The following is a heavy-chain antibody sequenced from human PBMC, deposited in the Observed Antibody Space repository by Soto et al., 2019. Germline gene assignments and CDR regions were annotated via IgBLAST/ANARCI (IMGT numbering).Heavy chain of an antibody. CDR3: VKPYTRCWHHVQH. CDR1: GDSIRGSTSY. CDR2: TYHSGST. Sequence: SETLSLTCGVSGDSIRGSTSYWGWIRQPPGQGLQWIGSTYHSGSTYYNSSLKSRVTISVDTSKNQFSLKLRSVTAADTAVYYCVKPYTRCWHHVQHWGRGTLVTVS. J-gene: IGHJ1*01. D-gene: IGHD2-2*01. V-gene: IGHV4-39*01.